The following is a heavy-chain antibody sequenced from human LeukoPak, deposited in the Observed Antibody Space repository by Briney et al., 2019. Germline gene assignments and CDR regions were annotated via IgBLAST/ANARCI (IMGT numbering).Heavy chain of an antibody. J-gene: IGHJ4*02. CDR1: GFTFSSYA. D-gene: IGHD1-26*01. CDR3: ARGSIVGATTTPSYYSDY. CDR2: IKQDGSEK. V-gene: IGHV3-7*01. Sequence: QSGGSLRLSCAASGFTFSSYAMSWVRQAPGKGLEWVANIKQDGSEKYYVDSVKGRFTISRDNAKNSLYLQMNSLRAEDTAVYYCARGSIVGATTTPSYYSDYWGQGTLVTVSS.